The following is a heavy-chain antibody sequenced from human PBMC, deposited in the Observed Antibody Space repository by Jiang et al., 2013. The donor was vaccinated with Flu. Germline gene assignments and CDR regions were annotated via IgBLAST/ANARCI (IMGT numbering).Heavy chain of an antibody. CDR1: GYTFTSYD. J-gene: IGHJ6*02. CDR3: ARGRSYDFWSGYFNYYYYGMDV. CDR2: MNPNSGNT. Sequence: KPGASVKVSCKASGYTFTSYDINWVRQATGQGLEWMGWMNPNSGNTGYAQKFQGRVTMTRNTSISTAYMELSSLRSEDTAVYYCARGRSYDFWSGYFNYYYYGMDVWGQGTTVTVSS. D-gene: IGHD3-3*01. V-gene: IGHV1-8*01.